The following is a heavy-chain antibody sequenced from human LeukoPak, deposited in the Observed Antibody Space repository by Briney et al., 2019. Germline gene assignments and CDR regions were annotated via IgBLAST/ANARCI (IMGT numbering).Heavy chain of an antibody. V-gene: IGHV4-39*07. D-gene: IGHD6-13*01. CDR3: ARAYSSSWYFNWFDP. CDR2: IYHSGST. Sequence: PSETLSLTCAVSGASISSGGYYWGWIRQPPGKGLEWIGSIYHSGSTYYNPSLKSRVTISVDTSKNQFSLKLSSVTAADTAVYYCARAYSSSWYFNWFDPWGQGTLVTVSS. J-gene: IGHJ5*02. CDR1: GASISSGGYY.